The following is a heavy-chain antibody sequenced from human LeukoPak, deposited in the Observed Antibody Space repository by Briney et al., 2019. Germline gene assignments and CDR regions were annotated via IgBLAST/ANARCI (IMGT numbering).Heavy chain of an antibody. CDR2: IKSNTAGRTT. V-gene: IGHV3-15*01. CDR3: TTEYYGSFNY. D-gene: IGHD1-26*01. CDR1: VFTFSDAW. J-gene: IGHJ4*02. Sequence: GGSLGLSCAASVFTFSDAWVSCVRQAPAKGLEGCDRIKSNTAGRTTDYAAPVKGRFTISRDDSQNTLYLQMNSLIFEDTAVYFCTTEYYGSFNYWGQGTLVTVSS.